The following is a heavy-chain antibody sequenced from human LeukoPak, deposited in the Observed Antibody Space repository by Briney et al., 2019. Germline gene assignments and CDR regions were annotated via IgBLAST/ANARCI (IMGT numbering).Heavy chain of an antibody. V-gene: IGHV4-39*01. J-gene: IGHJ4*02. Sequence: PSETLSLTCTVSGGSISSSSYYWGWIRQPPGKGLEWIASSYYSGNTYYNPSLKSRVTISVDTSKNQFSLKLSSVTAADTAVYYCARKPDYWGQGTLVTVSS. CDR2: SYYSGNT. CDR3: ARKPDY. CDR1: GGSISSSSYY.